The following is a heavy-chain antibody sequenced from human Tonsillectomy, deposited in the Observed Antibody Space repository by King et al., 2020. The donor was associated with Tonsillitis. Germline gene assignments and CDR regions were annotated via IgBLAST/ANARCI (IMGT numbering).Heavy chain of an antibody. CDR3: AREDWNTHYFDY. CDR1: GGSISSYY. J-gene: IGHJ4*02. D-gene: IGHD1/OR15-1a*01. Sequence: QLQESGPGLVKPSETLSLTCTVSGGSISSYYWSWIRQPPGKGLEWVWYIYYSGSTNYNPSLKSLVTISVETSKNQFSLKLSSVTAADTAVYYCAREDWNTHYFDYWGQGTLVTVSS. CDR2: IYYSGST. V-gene: IGHV4-59*01.